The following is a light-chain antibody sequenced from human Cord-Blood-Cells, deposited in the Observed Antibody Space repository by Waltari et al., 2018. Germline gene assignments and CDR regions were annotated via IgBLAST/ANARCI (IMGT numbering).Light chain of an antibody. CDR1: SSDVGGYNY. V-gene: IGLV2-8*01. Sequence: QSALTQPPSASGSPGQSVTISCTGTSSDVGGYNYVSWYQHDPGKAPKLMIYEVSRRRPGVLDRFCGAKAGSTASLTVAGLQAEEEADYYCCSYAGSNNLYVFGTGTKVTVL. CDR2: EVS. CDR3: CSYAGSNNLYV. J-gene: IGLJ1*01.